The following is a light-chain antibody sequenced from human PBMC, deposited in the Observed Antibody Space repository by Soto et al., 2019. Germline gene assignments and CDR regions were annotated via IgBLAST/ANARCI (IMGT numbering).Light chain of an antibody. CDR3: QQLNTYPLT. J-gene: IGKJ4*01. Sequence: DIQLTQSPSFLSASVGDRVTNTCRASQGISSYLAWYQQKPGKAPKVLIYAASTLQSGVPSRFSGSGSGTEFTLTISSLQPEDFATYYCQQLNTYPLTFGGGTKVEIK. V-gene: IGKV1-9*01. CDR1: QGISSY. CDR2: AAS.